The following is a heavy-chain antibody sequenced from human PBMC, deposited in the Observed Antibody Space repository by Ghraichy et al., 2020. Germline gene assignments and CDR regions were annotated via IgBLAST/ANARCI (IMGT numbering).Heavy chain of an antibody. CDR1: GGSVSSGIYY. Sequence: SETLSLTCTVSGGSVSSGIYYWTWIRQPPGKGLEWIGHIYHSGSTNYNPSLKSRVTISVDTSKNQFSLKLSSATAADTAVYYCATDQSAWYFFDYWGQGTLVTVSS. J-gene: IGHJ4*02. CDR3: ATDQSAWYFFDY. D-gene: IGHD3-16*01. CDR2: IYHSGST. V-gene: IGHV4-61*01.